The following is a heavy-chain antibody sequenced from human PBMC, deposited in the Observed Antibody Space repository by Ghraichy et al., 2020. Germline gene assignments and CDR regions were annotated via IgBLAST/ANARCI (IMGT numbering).Heavy chain of an antibody. V-gene: IGHV3-11*06. CDR3: AREHYCSGGTCYGLSH. CDR2: ISSGSSHT. Sequence: GGSLRLSCAASGFTFSDYYMSWIRQAPGKGLEWVSYISSGSSHTNYADSVKGRFTISRDNAKNSLYLQMNSLRAEDTAVYYCAREHYCSGGTCYGLSHWGQGTLVTVSS. CDR1: GFTFSDYY. J-gene: IGHJ4*02. D-gene: IGHD2-15*01.